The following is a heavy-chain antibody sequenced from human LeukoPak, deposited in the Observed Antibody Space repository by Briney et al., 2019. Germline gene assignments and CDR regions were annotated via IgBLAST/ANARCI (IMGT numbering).Heavy chain of an antibody. J-gene: IGHJ6*02. CDR3: ARVSPIAAAGSSYYYAIDV. Sequence: SETLSLTCTVPGGSLRSYYWSWIRPPPGTGLEWIGYIYYGGSTNYNPSLKSRVSIAVDTSKNQSSLKLSSVTAADTAVYYCARVSPIAAAGSSYYYAIDVWGQGTTVTVSS. V-gene: IGHV4-59*12. D-gene: IGHD6-25*01. CDR1: GGSLRSYY. CDR2: IYYGGST.